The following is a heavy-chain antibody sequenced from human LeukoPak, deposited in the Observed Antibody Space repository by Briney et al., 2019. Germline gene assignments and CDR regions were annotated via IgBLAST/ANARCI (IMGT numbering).Heavy chain of an antibody. CDR2: IYYSGNT. Sequence: PSETLSLTCTVSGGSISSSSYYWVWIRQPPGKGLEWIGSIYYSGNTYYNPSLKSRVSISLDTSKNQFSLKLSSMTAADTAVYYCARRYYYDSSGRDPFDCWGQGTLVTVSS. J-gene: IGHJ4*02. CDR3: ARRYYYDSSGRDPFDC. V-gene: IGHV4-39*01. CDR1: GGSISSSSYY. D-gene: IGHD3-22*01.